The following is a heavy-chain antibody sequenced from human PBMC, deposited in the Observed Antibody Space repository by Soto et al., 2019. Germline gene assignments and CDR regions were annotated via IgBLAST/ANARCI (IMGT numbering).Heavy chain of an antibody. Sequence: GGSLRLSCAASGFDVSNTDMSWVRQAPGKGLEWVSVIYSGGYTNYADSVKGRLIVSRDSPKNTLYLQMDSLRAEDTAVYYCAREAIIVIAAPEYYFDYWGQGTLVTVSS. J-gene: IGHJ4*02. CDR3: AREAIIVIAAPEYYFDY. CDR2: IYSGGYT. V-gene: IGHV3-66*01. D-gene: IGHD3-22*01. CDR1: GFDVSNTD.